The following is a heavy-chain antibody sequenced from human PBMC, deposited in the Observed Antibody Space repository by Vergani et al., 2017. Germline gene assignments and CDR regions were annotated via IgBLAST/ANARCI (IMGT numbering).Heavy chain of an antibody. CDR3: VRARCSGPCFMSNWFDS. Sequence: LVESGGGLVQPGGSLRLSCAASSFSVSSHYMTWVRQAPGKGLVWVSRIKSDGSITNYADSVKGRVTISRDNAKNTLYLEMNSLRGDVTAIYYCVRARCSGPCFMSNWFDSWGQGTLVTVSS. V-gene: IGHV3-74*02. J-gene: IGHJ5*01. CDR1: SFSVSSHY. CDR2: IKSDGSIT. D-gene: IGHD5-12*01.